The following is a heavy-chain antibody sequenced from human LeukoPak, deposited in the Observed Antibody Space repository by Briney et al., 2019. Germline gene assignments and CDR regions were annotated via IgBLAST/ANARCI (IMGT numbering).Heavy chain of an antibody. D-gene: IGHD6-19*01. CDR3: ARAIGIALDGKPQYLQL. J-gene: IGHJ1*01. CDR1: VYTFPKYY. Sequence: ASVKDSFMATVYTFPKYYMHGVGQAPGQGLEWMGIINPSGGTTSYAQKFQGRVTMTRDTSTRTVYMDLSSLRSEDTAVYYCARAIGIALDGKPQYLQLWGRDTLVTVSS. V-gene: IGHV1-46*01. CDR2: INPSGGTT.